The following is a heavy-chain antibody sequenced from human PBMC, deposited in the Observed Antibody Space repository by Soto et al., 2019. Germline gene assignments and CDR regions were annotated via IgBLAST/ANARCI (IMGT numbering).Heavy chain of an antibody. J-gene: IGHJ4*02. D-gene: IGHD3-22*01. V-gene: IGHV3-33*01. CDR1: GFTCPRDT. Sequence: GGSLTRSFAASGFTCPRDTMHWVRQAPGKGLEWVAVIWSDGSNKYYADSVKGRFTISRDNSKNTLYLQMNSLRADDTAVYYCARYYYESSGYYPLWGQGT. CDR3: ARYYYESSGYYPL. CDR2: IWSDGSNK.